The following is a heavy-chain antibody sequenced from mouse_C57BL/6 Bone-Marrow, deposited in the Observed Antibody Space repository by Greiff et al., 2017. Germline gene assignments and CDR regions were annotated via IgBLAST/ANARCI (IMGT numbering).Heavy chain of an antibody. CDR2: IYPGDGDT. J-gene: IGHJ3*01. CDR1: GYAFSSSW. D-gene: IGHD2-1*01. Sequence: QVQLQQSGPELVKPGASVKISCKASGYAFSSSWMNWVKQRPGQGLVWIGRIYPGDGDTNYNGKFKGKATLTADKSSSTAYMQLSSLTSEDSAVYFCARGLRFAYWGQGTLVTVSA. CDR3: ARGLRFAY. V-gene: IGHV1-82*01.